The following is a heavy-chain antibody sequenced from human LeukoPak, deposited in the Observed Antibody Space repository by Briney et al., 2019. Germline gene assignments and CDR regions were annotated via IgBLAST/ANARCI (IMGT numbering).Heavy chain of an antibody. CDR2: IYSDGST. D-gene: IGHD3-10*01. Sequence: PEGSLRLSCAASGFTVSSNYMSWVRQAPGKGLEWVSVIYSDGSTYYEDSVKGRFTISRDNSKNTLSLQMNSLRAEDTAVYYCAREKGRGVISPYFDYWGQGTLVTVSS. CDR3: AREKGRGVISPYFDY. V-gene: IGHV3-53*01. J-gene: IGHJ4*02. CDR1: GFTVSSNY.